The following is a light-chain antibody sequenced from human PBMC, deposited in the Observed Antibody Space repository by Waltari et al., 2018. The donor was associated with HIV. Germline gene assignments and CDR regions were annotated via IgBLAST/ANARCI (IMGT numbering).Light chain of an antibody. J-gene: IGKJ3*01. Sequence: ETVLTQSPGTMSLSPGERATLSCRASQNVGGNYLAWYQHRPGQTPRLLSYDASSRATGIPDRFSGSGSGTEFTLTITRLEPEDFAVYYCQQYGSSPLFTFGPGTKVDIK. CDR1: QNVGGNY. V-gene: IGKV3-20*01. CDR3: QQYGSSPLFT. CDR2: DAS.